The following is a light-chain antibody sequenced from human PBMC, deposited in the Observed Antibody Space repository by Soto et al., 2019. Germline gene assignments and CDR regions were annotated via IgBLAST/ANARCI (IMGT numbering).Light chain of an antibody. V-gene: IGKV1-39*01. CDR2: AAS. Sequence: DIQMTQSPSSLSASVGDRVTITCRASQSISSYLNWYQQKLGKAPKLLIYAASSLQSGVPSRFSGSGSGTDFTLTISSLQPEDFATYYCQQSYSSRWTSGQGTKV. CDR3: QQSYSSRWT. J-gene: IGKJ1*01. CDR1: QSISSY.